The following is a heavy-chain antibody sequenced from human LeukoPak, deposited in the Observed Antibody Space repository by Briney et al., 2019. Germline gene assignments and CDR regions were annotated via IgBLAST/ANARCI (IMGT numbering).Heavy chain of an antibody. V-gene: IGHV4-30-2*01. J-gene: IGHJ4*02. CDR1: GGSISSGGYS. CDR3: ARFYDILTGIDY. Sequence: PSETLSLTCAVSGGSISSGGYSWSWIRQPPGKGLEWIGYIYHSGSTYYNPSLKSGVTISVDRSKNQFSLKLSSVTAADTAVYYCARFYDILTGIDYWGQGTLVTVSS. D-gene: IGHD3-9*01. CDR2: IYHSGST.